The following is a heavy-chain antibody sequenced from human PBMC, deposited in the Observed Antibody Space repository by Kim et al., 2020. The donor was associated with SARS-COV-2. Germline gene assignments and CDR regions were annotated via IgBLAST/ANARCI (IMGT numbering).Heavy chain of an antibody. J-gene: IGHJ4*02. Sequence: PARKSRGTLSVDTSENQFSLKLSSVTAADTAVYYCARELYGSSGWYVVDYWGQGTLVTVSS. CDR3: ARELYGSSGWYVVDY. V-gene: IGHV4-4*07. D-gene: IGHD6-19*01.